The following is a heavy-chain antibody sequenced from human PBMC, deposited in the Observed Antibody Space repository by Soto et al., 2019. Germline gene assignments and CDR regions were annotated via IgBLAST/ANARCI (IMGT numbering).Heavy chain of an antibody. J-gene: IGHJ4*02. CDR3: ASLSYYDSSGAFDY. CDR1: GYIFTNYW. Sequence: GESLKISCXGSGYIFTNYWIGWVRQMPGKGLEWMGIIYPGDSDTKYSPSFQGQVTISADKSITTAYLQWSSLKASDTAMYYCASLSYYDSSGAFDYWGQGTLVTVSS. V-gene: IGHV5-51*01. CDR2: IYPGDSDT. D-gene: IGHD3-22*01.